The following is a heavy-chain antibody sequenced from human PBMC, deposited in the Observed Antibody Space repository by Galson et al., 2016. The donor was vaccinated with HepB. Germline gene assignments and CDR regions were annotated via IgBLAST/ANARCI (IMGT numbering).Heavy chain of an antibody. V-gene: IGHV3-9*01. Sequence: SLRLSCAASGFIFGEYAMHWVRQAPGKGLEWVSGITWNSGAIAYADSVKGRFTISRDNAKNTLYLQMNSLRGDDTALYYCAKDKVSFYYYGMDVWGLGTTVTVSS. J-gene: IGHJ6*02. D-gene: IGHD2-8*01. CDR1: GFIFGEYA. CDR2: ITWNSGAI. CDR3: AKDKVSFYYYGMDV.